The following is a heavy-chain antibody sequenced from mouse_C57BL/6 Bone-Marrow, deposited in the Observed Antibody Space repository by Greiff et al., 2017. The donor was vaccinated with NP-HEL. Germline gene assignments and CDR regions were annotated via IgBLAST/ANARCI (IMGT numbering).Heavy chain of an antibody. CDR2: IDPANGNT. D-gene: IGHD2-5*01. J-gene: IGHJ3*01. Sequence: EVQLQQSVAELVRPGASVKLSCTASGFNIKNTYMHWVKQRPEQGLEWIGRIDPANGNTKYAPKFQGQAPITAATSSNTAYLPLSSLTTEDTAIEYCARTSYSNPAWFAYWGQGTLVTVSA. CDR1: GFNIKNTY. V-gene: IGHV14-3*01. CDR3: ARTSYSNPAWFAY.